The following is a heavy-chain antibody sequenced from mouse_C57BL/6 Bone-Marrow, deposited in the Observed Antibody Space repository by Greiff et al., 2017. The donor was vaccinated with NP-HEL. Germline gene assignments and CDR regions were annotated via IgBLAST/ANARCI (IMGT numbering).Heavy chain of an antibody. J-gene: IGHJ4*01. V-gene: IGHV2-9-1*01. CDR3: ARDPSYDYYAMDY. D-gene: IGHD2-10*01. Sequence: QVQLQQSGPGLVAPSQSLSITCTVSGFSLTSYAISWVRQPPGKGLEWLGVIWTGGGTNYNSALQSRLSISKDNSKSQVFLKMNSLQTDDTARYYCARDPSYDYYAMDYWGQGTSVTVSS. CDR2: IWTGGGT. CDR1: GFSLTSYA.